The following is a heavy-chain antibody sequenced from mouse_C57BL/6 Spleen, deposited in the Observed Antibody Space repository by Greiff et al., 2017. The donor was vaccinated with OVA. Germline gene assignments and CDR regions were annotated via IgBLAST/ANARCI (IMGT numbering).Heavy chain of an antibody. Sequence: QVQLQQPGAELVRPGTSVKLSCKASGYTFTSYWMHWVKQRPGQGLEWIGVIDPSDSYTNYNQKFKGKATLTVDTSSSTAYMQLSSLTSEDSAVYYCAREGGLRQGGSFDYWGQGTTLTVSS. CDR3: AREGGLRQGGSFDY. CDR1: GYTFTSYW. CDR2: IDPSDSYT. V-gene: IGHV1-59*01. J-gene: IGHJ2*01. D-gene: IGHD2-4*01.